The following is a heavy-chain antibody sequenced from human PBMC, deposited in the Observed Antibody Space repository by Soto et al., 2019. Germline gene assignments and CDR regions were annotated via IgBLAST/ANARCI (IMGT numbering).Heavy chain of an antibody. Sequence: GGSLRLSCAASGFSFRTHSMNWVRQAPGKGLEWVSYITSDSSTIYYADSVKGRFTLSRDNAKNSLYLKMNSLRDEDTAVYYCARDPGLRGGGDCYDYWGQGTLVTVSS. D-gene: IGHD2-21*01. CDR3: ARDPGLRGGGDCYDY. CDR2: ITSDSSTI. J-gene: IGHJ4*02. V-gene: IGHV3-48*02. CDR1: GFSFRTHS.